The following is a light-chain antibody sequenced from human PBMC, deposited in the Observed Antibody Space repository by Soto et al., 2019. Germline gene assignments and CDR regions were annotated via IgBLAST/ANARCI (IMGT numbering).Light chain of an antibody. J-gene: IGKJ1*01. CDR2: GAS. CDR1: QSVSSN. V-gene: IGKV3-15*01. Sequence: EIVVTQSPGTLSLSPGERATLSCRASQSVSSNLAWYQQKPGQAPRLLIYGASTRATGIPARFSGSGSGTEFTLTISSLQSEDFAVYYCQQYNNWPPWTFGQGIKVDI. CDR3: QQYNNWPPWT.